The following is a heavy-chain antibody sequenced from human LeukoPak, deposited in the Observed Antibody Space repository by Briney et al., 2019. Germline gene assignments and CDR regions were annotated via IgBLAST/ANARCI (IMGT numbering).Heavy chain of an antibody. D-gene: IGHD6-19*01. Sequence: PSETLSLTCAVSGGSIGDSYWWTWVRQPPGKGLEWIGEIYHSGTTNYNPSLKGRVTISQDKSKNQFSLKLNSMTAADTAVYYCARLRGIGIAVADRGWWFDPWGQGTLVTVSS. V-gene: IGHV4-4*02. CDR1: GGSIGDSYW. J-gene: IGHJ5*02. CDR3: ARLRGIGIAVADRGWWFDP. CDR2: IYHSGTT.